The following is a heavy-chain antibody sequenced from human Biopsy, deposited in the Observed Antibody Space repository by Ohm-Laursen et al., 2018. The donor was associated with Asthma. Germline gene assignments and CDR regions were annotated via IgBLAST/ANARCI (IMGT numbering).Heavy chain of an antibody. CDR3: ARTYYDFLTGQVKDVFGV. Sequence: ASVKVSCNASGYKFISFAIHWVRQAPGQRLEWMGWVNTGNGDTKYSQKFQGRVTITRDTSASTAYMELRSLRSEDTATYYCARTYYDFLTGQVKDVFGVWGQGTMVTVSS. J-gene: IGHJ3*01. V-gene: IGHV1-3*04. D-gene: IGHD3-9*01. CDR2: VNTGNGDT. CDR1: GYKFISFA.